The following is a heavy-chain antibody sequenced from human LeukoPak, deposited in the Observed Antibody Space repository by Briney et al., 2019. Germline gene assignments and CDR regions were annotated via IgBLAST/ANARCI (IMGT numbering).Heavy chain of an antibody. D-gene: IGHD4-17*01. J-gene: IGHJ4*02. Sequence: GGSLRLSCAASGFTFSSHGMHWVRQAPGKGLEWVAFIQNDGNNKYYADSVKGRFTISRDNSKNTLYLQMNSLRTEDTADYYCAKRGTVTSNFEYWGQGTLVTVSP. CDR3: AKRGTVTSNFEY. V-gene: IGHV3-30*02. CDR1: GFTFSSHG. CDR2: IQNDGNNK.